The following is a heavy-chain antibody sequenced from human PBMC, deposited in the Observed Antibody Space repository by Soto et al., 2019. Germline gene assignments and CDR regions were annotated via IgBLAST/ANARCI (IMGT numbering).Heavy chain of an antibody. V-gene: IGHV4-59*01. J-gene: IGHJ6*02. D-gene: IGHD5-18*01. CDR2: IYYSGST. Sequence: SETLSLTCTVSGGSISSYYWSWIRQPPGKGLEWIGYIYYSGSTNYNPSLKSRVTISVDTSKNQFSLKLSSVTAADTAVYYCARELWSNYYYYGMDVWGQGTTVTVSS. CDR1: GGSISSYY. CDR3: ARELWSNYYYYGMDV.